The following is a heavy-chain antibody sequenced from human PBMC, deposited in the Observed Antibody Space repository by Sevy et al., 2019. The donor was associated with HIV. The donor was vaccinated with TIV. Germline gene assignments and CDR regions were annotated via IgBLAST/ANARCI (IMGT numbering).Heavy chain of an antibody. CDR2: IGTAGDT. J-gene: IGHJ6*02. Sequence: GGSLRLSCAASGFTFSSYDMHWVRQATGKGLEWVSAIGTAGDTYYPGSVKGRFTISRENAKNPLYLQMNSLRAGDTAVYYCARAYVGYGLYYYYYGMDVWGQGTTVTVSS. CDR3: ARAYVGYGLYYYYYGMDV. D-gene: IGHD5-18*01. V-gene: IGHV3-13*01. CDR1: GFTFSSYD.